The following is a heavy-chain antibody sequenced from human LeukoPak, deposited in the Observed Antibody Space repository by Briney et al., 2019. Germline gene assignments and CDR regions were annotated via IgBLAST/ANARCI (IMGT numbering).Heavy chain of an antibody. J-gene: IGHJ4*02. D-gene: IGHD6-13*01. CDR3: TRYIAAVGKVN. Sequence: PGGSLRLSCAASGFTFSGSAMHWVRQASGKGLEWVGRIRSKANSYATAYAASVKGGFTISRDDSKNTAYLQMNSLKTEDTAVYYCTRYIAAVGKVNWGQGTLVTVSS. CDR2: IRSKANSYAT. V-gene: IGHV3-73*01. CDR1: GFTFSGSA.